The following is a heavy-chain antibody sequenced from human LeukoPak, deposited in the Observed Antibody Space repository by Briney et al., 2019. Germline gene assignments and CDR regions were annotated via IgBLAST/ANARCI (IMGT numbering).Heavy chain of an antibody. J-gene: IGHJ4*02. CDR1: GFSLSTSGVG. D-gene: IGHD3-3*01. CDR2: IYWNDDK. CDR3: ARGGFLEWLSPFDY. V-gene: IGHV2-5*01. Sequence: ESGPTLVNPTQTLTLTCTFSGFSLSTSGVGVGWIRQPPGKALEWLALIYWNDDKRYSPSLKSRLTITKDTSKNQVVLTMTNMDPVDTATYYCARGGFLEWLSPFDYWGQGTLVTVSS.